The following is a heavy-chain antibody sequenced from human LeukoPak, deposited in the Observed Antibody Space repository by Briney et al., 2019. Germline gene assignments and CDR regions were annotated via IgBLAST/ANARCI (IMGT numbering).Heavy chain of an antibody. Sequence: GGSLRLSCAASGFTFNVFGMNGGRQAPGQGLDWVSYISRDSAAKRYADSVKGRFTISRDKAKNSLYLQMNSLRDEDTAVYFCARNLRGSKGGLDVWGQGTTVTVSS. J-gene: IGHJ6*02. D-gene: IGHD3-10*01. CDR1: GFTFNVFG. V-gene: IGHV3-48*02. CDR2: ISRDSAAK. CDR3: ARNLRGSKGGLDV.